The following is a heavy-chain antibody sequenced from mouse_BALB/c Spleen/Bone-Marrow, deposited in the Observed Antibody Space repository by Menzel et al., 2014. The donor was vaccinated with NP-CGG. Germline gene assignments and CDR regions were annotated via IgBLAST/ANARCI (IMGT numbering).Heavy chain of an antibody. CDR1: GFTFSSCG. Sequence: EVKLMESGGGLVQSGGSLKLSCVASGFTFSSCGMSWVRQTPDKRLELVATINNNGGSTYYPDSVKGQFTISRDNAKSTLYLQMSSLKSGDTAMYYCARVYGWYFDVWGAGTTVTVSS. CDR2: INNNGGST. J-gene: IGHJ1*01. CDR3: ARVYGWYFDV. D-gene: IGHD1-1*01. V-gene: IGHV5-6-3*01.